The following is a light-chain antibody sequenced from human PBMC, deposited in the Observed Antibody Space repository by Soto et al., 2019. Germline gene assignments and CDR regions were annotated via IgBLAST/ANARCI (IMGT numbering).Light chain of an antibody. CDR1: SSDVGAYSY. CDR3: CSYAGDYTWV. Sequence: QSVLTQPRSVSGSPGQSVTISCTGTSSDVGAYSYVSWYQQHPGKAPKIVIYDASQRPSGVPERFSGLKSGNTASLTISGLQAEDEADYYCCSYAGDYTWVFGGGTKVTVL. J-gene: IGLJ3*02. V-gene: IGLV2-11*01. CDR2: DAS.